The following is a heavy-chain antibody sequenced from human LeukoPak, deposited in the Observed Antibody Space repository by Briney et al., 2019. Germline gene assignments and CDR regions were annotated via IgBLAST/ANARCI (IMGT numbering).Heavy chain of an antibody. V-gene: IGHV1-8*01. Sequence: ASVKVSCKASGYIFSSNDISWVRQAAGQGLEWMGWMNPNSGDTGYTQKFQGRVAMTRSTSITTAYMELSSLRSEDTAVYYCARGPFGSGSFLDYWGQGTLVTAAS. CDR1: GYIFSSND. CDR3: ARGPFGSGSFLDY. CDR2: MNPNSGDT. D-gene: IGHD3-10*01. J-gene: IGHJ4*02.